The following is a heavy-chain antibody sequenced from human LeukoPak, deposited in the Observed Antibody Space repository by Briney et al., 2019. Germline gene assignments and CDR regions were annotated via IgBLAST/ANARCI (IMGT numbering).Heavy chain of an antibody. Sequence: GASVKVSCKASGYTFTSYGISWVRQAPGQGLEWMGWISAYNGNTNYAQKLQGRATMTTDTSTSTAYMELRSLRSDDTAVYYCARDYYSSGWYKSAGFDYWGQGTLVTVSS. D-gene: IGHD6-19*01. CDR1: GYTFTSYG. CDR3: ARDYYSSGWYKSAGFDY. J-gene: IGHJ4*02. CDR2: ISAYNGNT. V-gene: IGHV1-18*01.